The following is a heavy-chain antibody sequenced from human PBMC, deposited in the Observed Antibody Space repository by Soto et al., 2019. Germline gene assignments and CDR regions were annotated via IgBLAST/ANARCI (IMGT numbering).Heavy chain of an antibody. CDR1: GYTFTSYG. CDR2: ISAYNGNT. D-gene: IGHD3-22*01. Sequence: ASVKVSCKASGYTFTSYGISWVRQAPGQGLEWMGWISAYNGNTNYAQKLQGRVTMTTNTSTSTAYMELRSMRSDDTAVYYCASDETVIVGPGAFDIWGQGTMVTVAS. CDR3: ASDETVIVGPGAFDI. V-gene: IGHV1-18*01. J-gene: IGHJ3*02.